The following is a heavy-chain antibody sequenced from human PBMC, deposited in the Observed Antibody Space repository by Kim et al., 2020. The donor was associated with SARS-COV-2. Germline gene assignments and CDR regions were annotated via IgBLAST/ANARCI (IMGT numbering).Heavy chain of an antibody. CDR2: INHSGST. CDR3: ARVPLRWNYVRGGNDY. Sequence: SETLSLTCAVYGGSFSGYYWSWIRQPPGKGLEWIGEINHSGSTNYNPSLKSRVTISVDTSKNQFSLKLSSVTAADTAVYYCARVPLRWNYVRGGNDYWGQGTLVTVSS. V-gene: IGHV4-34*01. J-gene: IGHJ4*02. D-gene: IGHD1-7*01. CDR1: GGSFSGYY.